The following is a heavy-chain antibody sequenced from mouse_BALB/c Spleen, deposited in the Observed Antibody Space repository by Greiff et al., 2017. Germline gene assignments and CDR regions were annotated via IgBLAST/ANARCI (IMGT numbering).Heavy chain of an antibody. CDR3: ARPDGYYEGTWFAY. V-gene: IGHV1-54*01. Sequence: QVQLQQSGAELVRPGTSVKVSCKASGYAFTNYLIEWVKQRPGQGLEWIGVINPGSGGTNYNEKFKGKATLTADKSSSTAYMQLSSLTSDDSAVYFCARPDGYYEGTWFAYWGQGTLVTVSA. J-gene: IGHJ3*01. CDR2: INPGSGGT. CDR1: GYAFTNYL. D-gene: IGHD2-3*01.